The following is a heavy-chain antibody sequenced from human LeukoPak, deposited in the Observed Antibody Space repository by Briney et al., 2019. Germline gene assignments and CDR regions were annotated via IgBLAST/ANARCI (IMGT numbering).Heavy chain of an antibody. CDR2: ISANGVAT. D-gene: IGHD5-12*01. V-gene: IGHV3-23*01. Sequence: PGGSLRLSCAASELTFSSYTMNWVRQSPRKGLEWVSVISANGVATYYADSVKGRFTISRDNSKNTLYLQMNSLRAEDTAVYYCARGYAGIDYWGQGTLVTVSS. CDR3: ARGYAGIDY. J-gene: IGHJ4*02. CDR1: ELTFSSYT.